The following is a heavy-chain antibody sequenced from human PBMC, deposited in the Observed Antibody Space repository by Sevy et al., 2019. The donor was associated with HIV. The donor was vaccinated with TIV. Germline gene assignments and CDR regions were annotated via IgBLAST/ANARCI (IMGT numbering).Heavy chain of an antibody. CDR3: VKEGGGEGGDH. CDR1: GFSFSSYG. D-gene: IGHD2-21*01. J-gene: IGHJ4*02. CDR2: IQYDGSNK. V-gene: IGHV3-30*02. Sequence: GESLKISCAASGFSFSSYGMHWVRQAPGKGLEWMSYIQYDGSNKDYGDSVKGRFTISRDNSKNTLYLQMNSLRVEDMAVFYCVKEGGGEGGDHWGQGTLVTVSS.